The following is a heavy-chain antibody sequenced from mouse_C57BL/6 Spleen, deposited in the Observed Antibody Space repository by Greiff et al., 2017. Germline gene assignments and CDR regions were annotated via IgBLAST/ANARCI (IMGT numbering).Heavy chain of an antibody. CDR2: INPSRGYT. CDR1: GYTFTSYW. CDR3: ARGCSNYLYFDY. Sequence: QVQLQQSGAELAKPGASVKLSCKASGYTFTSYWMHWVKQRPGQGLEWIGYINPSRGYTKYNQKFKDKATLTADKSSSAAYMQLRSLTYEDSAVYYCARGCSNYLYFDYWGQGTTLTVSS. V-gene: IGHV1-7*01. D-gene: IGHD2-5*01. J-gene: IGHJ2*01.